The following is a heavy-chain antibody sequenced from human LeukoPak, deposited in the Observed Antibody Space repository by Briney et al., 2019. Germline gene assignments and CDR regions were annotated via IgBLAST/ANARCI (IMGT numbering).Heavy chain of an antibody. J-gene: IGHJ4*02. CDR3: AKLDVVGAIPFDY. CDR2: ISKYSDYI. D-gene: IGHD1-26*01. CDR1: GFTFRSYS. Sequence: GSLRLSCAASGFTFRSYSMNWVRQAPGKGLEWVSTISKYSDYIYYADSVKGRFTISRDNSKNTLYLQMNSLRAEDTAVYYCAKLDVVGAIPFDYWGQGTLVTVSS. V-gene: IGHV3-21*04.